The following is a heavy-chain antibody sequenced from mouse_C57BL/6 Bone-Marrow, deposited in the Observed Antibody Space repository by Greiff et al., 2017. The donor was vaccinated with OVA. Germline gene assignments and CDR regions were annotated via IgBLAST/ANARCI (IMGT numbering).Heavy chain of an antibody. V-gene: IGHV1-82*01. J-gene: IGHJ2*01. CDR1: GYAFSSSW. D-gene: IGHD1-1*01. CDR2: IYPGDGDT. CDR3: ARCKVVPYYFDY. Sequence: VQLQQSGPELVKPGASVKISCKASGYAFSSSWMNWVKQRPGKGLEWIGRIYPGDGDTNYNGKFKGKATLTADKSSSTAYMQLSSLTSEDSAVYFCARCKVVPYYFDYWGQGTTLTVSS.